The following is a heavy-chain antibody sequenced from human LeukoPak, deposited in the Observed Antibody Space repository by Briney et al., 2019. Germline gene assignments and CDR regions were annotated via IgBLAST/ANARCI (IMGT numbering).Heavy chain of an antibody. CDR1: GFTVSSYW. CDR2: INGDGSST. J-gene: IGHJ4*02. Sequence: GGSLRLSCAAFGFTVSSYWMYWVRQAPGKGLVWVSLINGDGSSTTYADSVEGRFTISSDNAKNTLYLQMNSLRAEDTAVYYCARDRTLDYWGRGTLVTVSS. V-gene: IGHV3-74*01. CDR3: ARDRTLDY.